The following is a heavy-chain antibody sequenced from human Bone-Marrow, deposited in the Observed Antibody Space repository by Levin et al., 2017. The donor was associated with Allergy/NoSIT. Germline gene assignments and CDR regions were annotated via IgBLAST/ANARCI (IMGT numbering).Heavy chain of an antibody. V-gene: IGHV4-59*01. CDR2: IYYSGST. J-gene: IGHJ3*02. CDR1: GGSISSYY. D-gene: IGHD5-12*01. CDR3: ARERYSGYEIAAFDI. Sequence: SQTLSLTCTVSGGSISSYYWSWIRQPPGKGLEWIGYIYYSGSTNYNPSLKSRVTISVDTSKNQFSLKLSSVTAADTAVYYCARERYSGYEIAAFDIWGQGTMVTVSS.